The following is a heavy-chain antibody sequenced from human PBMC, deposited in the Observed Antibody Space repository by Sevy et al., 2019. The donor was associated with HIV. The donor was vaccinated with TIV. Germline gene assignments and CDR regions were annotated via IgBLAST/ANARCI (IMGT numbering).Heavy chain of an antibody. CDR1: GGTFSSYA. D-gene: IGHD5-12*01. Sequence: ASVKVSCKASGGTFSSYAISWVRQAPGQGLEWMGGIIPIFGTANYAQKFQGRVTITADESTSTAYMELSSLRSEDTAVYYCVRVGIVATIHWYFDLWGRGTLVTVSS. J-gene: IGHJ2*01. CDR3: VRVGIVATIHWYFDL. CDR2: IIPIFGTA. V-gene: IGHV1-69*13.